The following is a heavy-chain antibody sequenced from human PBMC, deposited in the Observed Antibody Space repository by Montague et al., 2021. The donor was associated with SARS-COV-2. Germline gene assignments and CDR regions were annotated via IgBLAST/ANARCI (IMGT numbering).Heavy chain of an antibody. V-gene: IGHV4-59*01. Sequence: SETLSLTCTVSGDSLTHFYWSWIRQSPGKGLEWVGNIFYRGTTNYNPSLKSRVTISVDTSKNQLPLNLTSVTAADTAVYYCVRGTTRTFDYWGQGTLVTVSS. J-gene: IGHJ4*02. CDR1: GDSLTHFY. D-gene: IGHD1-1*01. CDR3: VRGTTRTFDY. CDR2: IFYRGTT.